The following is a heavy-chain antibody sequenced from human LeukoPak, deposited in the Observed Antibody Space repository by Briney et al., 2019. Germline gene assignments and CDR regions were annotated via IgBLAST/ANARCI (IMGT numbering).Heavy chain of an antibody. CDR1: GGSISSYY. CDR2: IYYSGST. V-gene: IGHV4-59*12. Sequence: SETLSLTCTVSGGSISSYYWSWIRQPPGKGLEWIGYIYYSGSTNYNPSLKSRVTISVDTSKNQFSLKLNSVTAADTAVYYCVRDRGEFSYSHDYWGQGTLVTVSS. D-gene: IGHD1-26*01. J-gene: IGHJ4*02. CDR3: VRDRGEFSYSHDY.